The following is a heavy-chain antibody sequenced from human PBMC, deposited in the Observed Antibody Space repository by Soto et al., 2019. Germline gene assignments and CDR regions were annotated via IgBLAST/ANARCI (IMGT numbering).Heavy chain of an antibody. CDR3: ALTTALLDAFDI. CDR2: IYYSGST. Sequence: SETLSLTCTVAGGSISSYYWSWIRQPPGKGLEWIGYIYYSGSTNYNPSLKSRVTISVDTSKNQFSLKLSSATAADTAVYYCALTTALLDAFDIWGQGTMVTVSS. V-gene: IGHV4-59*08. D-gene: IGHD4-17*01. CDR1: GGSISSYY. J-gene: IGHJ3*02.